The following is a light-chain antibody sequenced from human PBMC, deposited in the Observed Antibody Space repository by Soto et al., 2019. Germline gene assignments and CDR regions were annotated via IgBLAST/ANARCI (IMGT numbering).Light chain of an antibody. CDR3: QQCYSTPPK. J-gene: IGKJ1*01. CDR1: QSVSSW. CDR2: GAS. Sequence: PSLPSPSVGYTVTITCRASQSVSSWLAWYQQKPGKAPKLLIYGASSMESGVPARFSGSGSGTEFTLTISSLQSEDFAAYYCQQCYSTPPKFGKGTKVDIK. V-gene: IGKV1-39*01.